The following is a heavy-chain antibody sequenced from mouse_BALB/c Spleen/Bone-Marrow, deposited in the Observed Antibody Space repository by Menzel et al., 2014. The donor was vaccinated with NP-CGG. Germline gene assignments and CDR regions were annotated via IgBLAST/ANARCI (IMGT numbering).Heavy chain of an antibody. CDR3: ARGDWDDAY. V-gene: IGHV1-69*01. CDR2: IDTSDSYT. J-gene: IGHJ3*01. Sequence: VQLQQSGAELVMPGASVKMSCKAYGYTFTDYWMHWVKQRPGQGLEWIGAIDTSDSYTSYNQKFKGKATLTVDESPSTAYMQLSSLTSEDSAVYYCARGDWDDAYWGQGTLVTVSA. CDR1: GYTFTDYW. D-gene: IGHD4-1*01.